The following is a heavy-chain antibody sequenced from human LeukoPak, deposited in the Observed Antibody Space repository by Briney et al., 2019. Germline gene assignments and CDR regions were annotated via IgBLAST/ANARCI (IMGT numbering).Heavy chain of an antibody. CDR3: ATTYYYDSSPTGDDAFDI. J-gene: IGHJ3*02. CDR2: ISAYNGNT. V-gene: IGHV1-18*01. CDR1: GYTFTSYG. D-gene: IGHD3-22*01. Sequence: GASVKVSCKASGYTFTSYGISWVRQAPGQGLEWMGWISAYNGNTNYAQKLQGRVTMTTDTSTSTAYMELRSLRSDDTAVYYCATTYYYDSSPTGDDAFDIWGQGTMVTVSS.